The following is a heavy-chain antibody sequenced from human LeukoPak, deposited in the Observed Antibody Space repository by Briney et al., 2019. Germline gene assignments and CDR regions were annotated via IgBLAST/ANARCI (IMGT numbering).Heavy chain of an antibody. D-gene: IGHD6-19*01. CDR2: ISAYNGNT. CDR1: GYTFTSYG. J-gene: IGHJ4*02. CDR3: ARDPDSSGFDY. Sequence: ASVKVSCKASGYTFTSYGISWVRQAPGQGLEWMGWISAYNGNTNYAQKLQGRVTMTTDTSTSTDYMELRSLRSDDTAVYYCARDPDSSGFDYWGQGTLVTVSS. V-gene: IGHV1-18*01.